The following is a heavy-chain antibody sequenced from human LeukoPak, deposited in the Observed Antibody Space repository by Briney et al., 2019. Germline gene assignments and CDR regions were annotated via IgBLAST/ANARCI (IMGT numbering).Heavy chain of an antibody. J-gene: IGHJ4*02. V-gene: IGHV3-43*02. CDR3: AKARWEPNFDY. CDR1: GFTFSGSA. D-gene: IGHD1-26*01. Sequence: PGGSLRLSCAASGFTFSGSAMHWVRQGPGKSLEWVSLINENGDIAYYGDSVRGRFTVSRDNAKNSLYLQMNSLTTEDTALYYCAKARWEPNFDYWGQGTLVTVSS. CDR2: INENGDIA.